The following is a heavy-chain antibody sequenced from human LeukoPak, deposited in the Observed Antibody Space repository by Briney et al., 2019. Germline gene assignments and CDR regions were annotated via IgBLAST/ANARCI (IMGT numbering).Heavy chain of an antibody. CDR1: GYTFTGYY. CDR3: AREGPYFDY. CDR2: INPNTGGT. J-gene: IGHJ4*02. V-gene: IGHV1-2*02. Sequence: ASVKASCKASGYTFTGYYMHWVRQAPGQGLEWMGWINPNTGGTNYAQKFQGRVTMTRDTSINTAYMELSSLRSDDTALYYCAREGPYFDYWGQGTLVTVSS.